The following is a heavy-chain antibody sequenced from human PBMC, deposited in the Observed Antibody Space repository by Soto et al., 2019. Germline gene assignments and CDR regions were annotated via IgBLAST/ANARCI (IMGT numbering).Heavy chain of an antibody. V-gene: IGHV5-51*01. D-gene: IGHD3-10*01. CDR3: ARLLSYGSGSYPLDY. Sequence: GESLKISCKASGTSFSSDWIAWVRQMPGKGLEWMGVIFPGDSFVKSSPSFQGQVTISADKSISTAYLQWSSLKASDTAMYYCARLLSYGSGSYPLDYWGQGTLVTVSS. J-gene: IGHJ4*02. CDR1: GTSFSSDW. CDR2: IFPGDSFV.